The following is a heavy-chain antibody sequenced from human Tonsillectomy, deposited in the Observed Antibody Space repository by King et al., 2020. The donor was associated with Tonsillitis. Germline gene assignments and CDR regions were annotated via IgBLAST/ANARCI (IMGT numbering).Heavy chain of an antibody. V-gene: IGHV4-39*07. J-gene: IGHJ4*02. CDR2: IYYSGST. Sequence: QLQESGPGLVKPSETLSLTCTVSGGSISSSSYYWGWIRQPPGKGLEWIGSIYYSGSTYYNPSLKSRVTISVDTSKNQFSLKLSSVTAADTAVYYCARPSKWFGESADYWGQGTLVTVSS. CDR3: ARPSKWFGESADY. CDR1: GGSISSSSYY. D-gene: IGHD3-10*01.